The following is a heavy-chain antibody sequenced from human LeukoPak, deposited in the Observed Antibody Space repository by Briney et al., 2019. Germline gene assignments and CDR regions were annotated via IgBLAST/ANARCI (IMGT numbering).Heavy chain of an antibody. Sequence: SETLSLTCTVSGGSISSYYWSWIRQPPGKGLEWIGYIYYSGSTNYNPSLKSRVTISVDTSKNQFSLKLSSVTAADTAVYYCAGSYDILTGYYQYYFDYWGQGTLVTVSS. D-gene: IGHD3-9*01. CDR1: GGSISSYY. V-gene: IGHV4-59*01. CDR2: IYYSGST. J-gene: IGHJ4*02. CDR3: AGSYDILTGYYQYYFDY.